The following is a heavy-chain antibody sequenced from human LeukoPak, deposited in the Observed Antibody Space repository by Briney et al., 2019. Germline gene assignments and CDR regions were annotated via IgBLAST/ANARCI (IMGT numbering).Heavy chain of an antibody. CDR2: INPNSGGT. D-gene: IGHD5-18*01. Sequence: AASVKVSCKASGYTFTGYYMHWVRQAPGQGLEWMGWINPNSGGTNYAQKFQGSVTMTRDTSISTAYMELSRLRSDDTAVYYCARVADTAMATNYFDYWGQGTLVTVSS. J-gene: IGHJ4*02. V-gene: IGHV1-2*02. CDR3: ARVADTAMATNYFDY. CDR1: GYTFTGYY.